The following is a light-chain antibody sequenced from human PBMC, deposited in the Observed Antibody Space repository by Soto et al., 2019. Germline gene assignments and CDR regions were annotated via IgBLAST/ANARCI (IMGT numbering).Light chain of an antibody. J-gene: IGKJ2*01. CDR1: QSIERY. CDR2: ATS. V-gene: IGKV1-39*01. CDR3: QRTCTVPYT. Sequence: DIQMTQSPSSLSASVGDRVTITCRASQSIERYLNWYQHKSGKAPKCLMYATSHLQSVVPSRFSGSGSGTECTLTISGLQPEDFGSYYCQRTCTVPYTFGQGTKLEIE.